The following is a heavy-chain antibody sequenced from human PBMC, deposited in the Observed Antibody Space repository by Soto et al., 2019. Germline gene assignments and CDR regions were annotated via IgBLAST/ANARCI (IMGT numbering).Heavy chain of an antibody. Sequence: PGGSLRLSCAASGFTFSSYGMHWVRQAPGTGLEWVAVISYDGSNKYYADSVKGRFTISRDNTKNTQYLQKNSMRAEEVAFFYGANGGMGSSDSLDIWGQGTRVTVTS. J-gene: IGHJ6*02. V-gene: IGHV3-30*18. D-gene: IGHD6-6*01. CDR1: GFTFSSYG. CDR3: ANGGMGSSDSLDI. CDR2: ISYDGSNK.